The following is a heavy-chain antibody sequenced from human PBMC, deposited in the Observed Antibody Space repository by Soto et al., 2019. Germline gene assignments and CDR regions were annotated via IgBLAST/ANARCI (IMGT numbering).Heavy chain of an antibody. CDR3: AIFTPMDY. J-gene: IGHJ4*02. V-gene: IGHV3-30-3*01. D-gene: IGHD2-15*01. CDR2: ISYDGSNK. CDR1: GFTFSSYA. Sequence: QVHLVESGGGVVQPGRSLRLSCVASGFTFSSYAMHWVRQTPDKGLEWVAVISYDGSNKNYAESVKGRFTISRDNSKNTLYLETNSLRTEDTAVYYCAIFTPMDYWGQGTLVTVSS.